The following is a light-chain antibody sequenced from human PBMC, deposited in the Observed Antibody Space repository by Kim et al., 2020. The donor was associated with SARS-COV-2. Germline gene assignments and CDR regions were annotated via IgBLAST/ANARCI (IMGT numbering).Light chain of an antibody. CDR3: QAWDSSTAV. Sequence: SPGQTASITCSGDKLGENDACWYQQKPGQSPVLVIYQDSKRPSGIPERCSGANSGNTATLTVSGTQAMDEADYYCQAWDSSTAVFGGGTQLTVL. J-gene: IGLJ3*02. CDR1: KLGEND. V-gene: IGLV3-1*01. CDR2: QDS.